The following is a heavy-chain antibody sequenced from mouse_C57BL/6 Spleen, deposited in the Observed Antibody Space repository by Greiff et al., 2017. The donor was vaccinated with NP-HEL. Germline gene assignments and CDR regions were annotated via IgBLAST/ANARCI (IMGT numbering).Heavy chain of an antibody. D-gene: IGHD2-5*01. Sequence: EVKLVESGPELVKPGASVKIPCKASGYTFTDYNMDWVKQSHGKSLEWIGDINPNNGGTIYNQKFKGKATLTVDKSSSTAYMELRSLTSEDTAVYYCATTYSNYFFAYWGQGTLVTVSA. CDR1: GYTFTDYN. CDR2: INPNNGGT. CDR3: ATTYSNYFFAY. J-gene: IGHJ3*01. V-gene: IGHV1-18*01.